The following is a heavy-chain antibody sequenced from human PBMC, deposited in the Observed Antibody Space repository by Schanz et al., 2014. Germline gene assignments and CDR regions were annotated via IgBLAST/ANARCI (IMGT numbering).Heavy chain of an antibody. V-gene: IGHV1-2*06. J-gene: IGHJ4*02. Sequence: QVQLVQSGAEVKKPGASVKVSCKSSGYTFTDYHIHWVRQAPGQGLEYMGRINPNSGGTNYAENFQGRVTLTSDTSISTAFMELSGLTSDDTATYFCARARYTGYDCSGYWGQGTLLIVSS. CDR3: ARARYTGYDCSGY. CDR2: INPNSGGT. CDR1: GYTFTDYH. D-gene: IGHD5-12*01.